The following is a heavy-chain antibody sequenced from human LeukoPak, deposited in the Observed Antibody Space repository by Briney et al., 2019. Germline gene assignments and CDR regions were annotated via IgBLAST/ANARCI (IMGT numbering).Heavy chain of an antibody. CDR3: AAPQSRISSYYYVMDV. V-gene: IGHV1-69*01. CDR2: IIPVLGIA. J-gene: IGHJ6*02. D-gene: IGHD2-15*01. CDR1: GGTFMSYA. Sequence: SVKVSCKASGGTFMSYAFTWVRQAPGQGLEWMGGIIPVLGIANYAQKFQGRVTITADESTSTAYMELSSLISEDTAVYYCAAPQSRISSYYYVMDVWGQGTMVTVSS.